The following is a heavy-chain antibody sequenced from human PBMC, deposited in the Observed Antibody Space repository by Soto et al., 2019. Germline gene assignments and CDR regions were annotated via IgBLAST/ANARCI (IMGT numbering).Heavy chain of an antibody. CDR2: VLYDGSNE. Sequence: QVQLVESGGGVVQPGRSLRLSCGASGFTFSRHNIHWVRQAPGKGLEWVAAVLYDGSNEYYADSVKGRFTISRDNSKNTMYLQMNSLRAEDTAVYYCAKGEFEYSGCFQDYLDVWGKGTTVTVS. D-gene: IGHD3-10*01. CDR1: GFTFSRHN. J-gene: IGHJ6*03. V-gene: IGHV3-30*18. CDR3: AKGEFEYSGCFQDYLDV.